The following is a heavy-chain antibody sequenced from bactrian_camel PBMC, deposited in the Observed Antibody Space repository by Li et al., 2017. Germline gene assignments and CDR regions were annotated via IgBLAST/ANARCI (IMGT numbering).Heavy chain of an antibody. CDR3: ASSQALAACDNPLAYHS. Sequence: VQLVESGGDLVQPGGSLRLSCAASESTFNDDVMNWVRQAPGKGPEWVSSIYGDGSKTYYADSVKGRFTISRDNAKNTVYLQMNSLKPEDTAVYYCASSQALAACDNPLAYHSWGQGTQVTVS. J-gene: IGHJ4*01. V-gene: IGHV3S6*01. CDR1: ESTFNDDV. D-gene: IGHD1*01. CDR2: IYGDGSKT.